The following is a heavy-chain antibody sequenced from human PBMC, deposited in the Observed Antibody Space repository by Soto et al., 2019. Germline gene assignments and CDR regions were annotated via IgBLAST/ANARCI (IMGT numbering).Heavy chain of an antibody. D-gene: IGHD6-6*01. J-gene: IGHJ6*02. Sequence: GGSLRLSCAASGFTFNTYSMTWVRQAPGQGLEWVSSISNTGAHIYYADSVRGRFTISRDNAKNSLYLQMNSLTAEDTAVYYCVRERQFVRDFYYGMDVWGRGTTVTVS. CDR3: VRERQFVRDFYYGMDV. CDR1: GFTFNTYS. CDR2: ISNTGAHI. V-gene: IGHV3-21*01.